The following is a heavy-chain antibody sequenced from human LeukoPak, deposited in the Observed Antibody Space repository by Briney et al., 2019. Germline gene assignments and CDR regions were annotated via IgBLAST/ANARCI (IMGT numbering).Heavy chain of an antibody. CDR1: GGSISSSSYY. D-gene: IGHD2-2*01. J-gene: IGHJ1*01. CDR3: LGYCSSTSCSEHFQH. Sequence: SETLSLTCTVSGGSISSSSYYWGWIRQPPGKGLEWIVSIYYSGSTYYNPSLKSRVTISVDTSKNQFSLKLSSVTAADTAVYYCLGYCSSTSCSEHFQHWGQGTLVTVSS. V-gene: IGHV4-39*01. CDR2: IYYSGST.